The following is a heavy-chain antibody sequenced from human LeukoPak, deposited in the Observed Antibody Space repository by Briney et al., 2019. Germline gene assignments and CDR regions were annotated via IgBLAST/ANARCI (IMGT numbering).Heavy chain of an antibody. D-gene: IGHD4-17*01. Sequence: SETLSLTCAVYGGSFSGYYWSWIRQPPGKGLEWIGEINHSGSTNYNPSLKSRVTISVDTSENQFSLKLSSVTAADTAVYYCARSLRPQTNFDYWGQGTLVTVSS. J-gene: IGHJ4*02. CDR2: INHSGST. CDR3: ARSLRPQTNFDY. CDR1: GGSFSGYY. V-gene: IGHV4-34*01.